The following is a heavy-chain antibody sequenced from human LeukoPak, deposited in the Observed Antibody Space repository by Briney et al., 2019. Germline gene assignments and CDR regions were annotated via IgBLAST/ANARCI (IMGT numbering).Heavy chain of an antibody. V-gene: IGHV1-2*02. CDR3: ARVYIPPHTSIDH. J-gene: IGHJ4*02. CDR2: INPSTGVT. D-gene: IGHD2-2*02. Sequence: GASVKVSFKASVYIFSDYCIHWVRQAPGQGLEWIGWINPSTGVTEFAQNLQGRVTITRDTSISTVYMELAGLTADDTALYYCARVYIPPHTSIDHWGQGTLVTVSS. CDR1: VYIFSDYC.